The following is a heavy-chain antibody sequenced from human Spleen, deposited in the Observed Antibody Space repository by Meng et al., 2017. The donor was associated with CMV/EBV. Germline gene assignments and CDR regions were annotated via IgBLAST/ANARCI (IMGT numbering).Heavy chain of an antibody. J-gene: IGHJ6*02. CDR2: IIPIVEIA. CDR1: GGTFGSDT. Sequence: SVKVSRKVSGGTFGSDTFNSVRQAPGQGLEGVGMIIPIVEIANTVQKFQDRVTITAYKPTNTAYMKLSSLRSDDTAIYYCVRAVTRTYYSGTDVWGQGTTVTVSS. CDR3: VRAVTRTYYSGTDV. D-gene: IGHD2-2*01. V-gene: IGHV1-69*02.